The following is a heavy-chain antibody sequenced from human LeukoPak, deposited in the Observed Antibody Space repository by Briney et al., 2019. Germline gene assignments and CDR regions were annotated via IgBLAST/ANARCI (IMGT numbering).Heavy chain of an antibody. CDR3: ASVI. CDR2: IGSDGTTI. J-gene: IGHJ4*02. Sequence: PGGSLRLSCAASGFTFSSYSMNWVRQAPGKGLEWVSYIGSDGTTIYYADSVKGRFTISRDNAKNSLYLQMNSLRAEDTAVYYCASVIWGQGTLVTVSS. D-gene: IGHD2-21*01. CDR1: GFTFSSYS. V-gene: IGHV3-48*04.